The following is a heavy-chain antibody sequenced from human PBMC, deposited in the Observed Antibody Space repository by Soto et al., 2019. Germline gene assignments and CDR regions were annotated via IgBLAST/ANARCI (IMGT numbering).Heavy chain of an antibody. CDR1: GFTFDDYA. Sequence: EVHLVESGGGVAQPGGSLRLSCATSGFTFDDYAMHWVRQAPGKGLEWGSGISWNSDNTGYADSGKGRFTISRDNAKRSLFLQMNSLRSEDTAFYFCARTTWGYGEPLDSWGQGTLVTVSS. CDR3: ARTTWGYGEPLDS. CDR2: ISWNSDNT. D-gene: IGHD4-17*01. J-gene: IGHJ4*02. V-gene: IGHV3-9*01.